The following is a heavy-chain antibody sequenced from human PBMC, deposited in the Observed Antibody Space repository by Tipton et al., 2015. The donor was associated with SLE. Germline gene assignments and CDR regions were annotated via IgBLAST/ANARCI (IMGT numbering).Heavy chain of an antibody. CDR1: GFTVSSNY. CDR3: AREHYYGSGKGAFDI. J-gene: IGHJ3*02. Sequence: QLVQSGGGLVQPGGSLRLSCAASGFTVSSNYMSWVRQAPGKGLEWVSVIYSGGSTYYADSVKGRFTTSRHNSKNTLYLQMNSLRAEDTAVYYCAREHYYGSGKGAFDIWGQGTMVTVSS. D-gene: IGHD3-10*01. CDR2: IYSGGST. V-gene: IGHV3-53*04.